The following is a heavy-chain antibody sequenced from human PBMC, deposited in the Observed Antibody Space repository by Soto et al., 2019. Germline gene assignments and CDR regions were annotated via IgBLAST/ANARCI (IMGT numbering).Heavy chain of an antibody. CDR1: GFTFSSYD. Sequence: GGSLRLSCAASGFTFSSYDMHWVRQATGKGLEWVSAIGTAGDTYYPGSVKGRFTISRENAKNSLYLQMNSLRAGDTDVYYCARARLGDAFDIWGQGTMVTVSS. J-gene: IGHJ3*02. D-gene: IGHD6-19*01. CDR2: IGTAGDT. CDR3: ARARLGDAFDI. V-gene: IGHV3-13*01.